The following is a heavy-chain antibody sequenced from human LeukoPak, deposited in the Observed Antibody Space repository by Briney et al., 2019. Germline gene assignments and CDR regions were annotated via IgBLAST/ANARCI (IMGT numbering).Heavy chain of an antibody. D-gene: IGHD6-13*01. CDR3: ARVSIAAAAHYGMDV. V-gene: IGHV1-69*13. J-gene: IGHJ6*04. Sequence: SVKVSCKASGGTFSSYAISWVRQAPGQGLEWMGGIIPIFGTANYAQKFQGRVTITADESTSTAYMELSSLRSGDTAVYYCARVSIAAAAHYGMDVWGKGTTVTVSS. CDR2: IIPIFGTA. CDR1: GGTFSSYA.